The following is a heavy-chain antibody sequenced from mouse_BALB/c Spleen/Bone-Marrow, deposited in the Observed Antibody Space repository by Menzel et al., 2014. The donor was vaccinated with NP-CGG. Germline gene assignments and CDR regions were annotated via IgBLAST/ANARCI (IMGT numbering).Heavy chain of an antibody. D-gene: IGHD1-1*01. Sequence: LQESGAELAKPGASVKMSCKASGYTFTSYWMHWVKQRPGQGLEWIGYINPSTGYTGYTQKFKDKATLTADKSSSTAYMQLSSLTSEDSAVYYCARQITTVDYAMDCWGQGTSVTVSS. J-gene: IGHJ4*01. CDR1: GYTFTSYW. CDR3: ARQITTVDYAMDC. CDR2: INPSTGYT. V-gene: IGHV1-7*01.